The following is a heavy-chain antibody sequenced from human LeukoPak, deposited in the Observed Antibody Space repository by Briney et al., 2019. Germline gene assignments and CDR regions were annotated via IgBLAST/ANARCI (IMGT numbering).Heavy chain of an antibody. CDR2: IHHSGRL. J-gene: IGHJ4*02. V-gene: IGHV4-4*02. CDR1: GDSIGSNKW. Sequence: SETLSLTCAVSGDSIGSNKWWTWVRQPPGKGLEWIGEIHHSGRLNYSPSLKSRVTISVDKSKNHFSLNLNSITPADTTIYYCARGGDWKFDYWGQGALVTVSS. CDR3: ARGGDWKFDY. D-gene: IGHD1-1*01.